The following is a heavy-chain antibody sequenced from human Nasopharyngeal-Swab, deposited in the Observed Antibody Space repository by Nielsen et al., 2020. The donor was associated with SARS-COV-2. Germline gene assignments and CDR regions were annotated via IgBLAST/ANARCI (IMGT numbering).Heavy chain of an antibody. CDR3: ARAVAATPVADYYYYMDV. CDR2: MNPNSGNT. D-gene: IGHD2-15*01. J-gene: IGHJ6*03. CDR1: GYTFTSYD. V-gene: IGHV1-8*01. Sequence: ASVKVSCKASGYTFTSYDINWVRQATGQGLEWMGWMNPNSGNTGYAQKFQGRVTMTRNTSISTAYMELSSLRSEDTAVFYCARAVAATPVADYYYYMDVWGKGTTVTVSS.